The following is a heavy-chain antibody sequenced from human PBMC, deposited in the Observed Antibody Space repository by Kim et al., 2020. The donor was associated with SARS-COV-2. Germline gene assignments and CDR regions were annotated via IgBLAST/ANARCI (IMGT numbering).Heavy chain of an antibody. CDR1: GGTFSSYT. V-gene: IGHV1-69*02. CDR2: IIPILGIA. J-gene: IGHJ6*02. D-gene: IGHD3-22*01. Sequence: SVKVSCKASGGTFSSYTISWVRQAPGQGLEWMGRIIPILGIANYAQKFQGRVTITADKSTSTAYMELSSLRSEDTAVYYCARAFLHYYDSSGYPPPYYYGMDVWGQGTTVTVSS. CDR3: ARAFLHYYDSSGYPPPYYYGMDV.